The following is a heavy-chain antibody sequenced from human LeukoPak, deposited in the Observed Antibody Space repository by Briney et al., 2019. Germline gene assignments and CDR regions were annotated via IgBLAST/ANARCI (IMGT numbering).Heavy chain of an antibody. V-gene: IGHV1-2*02. CDR1: GYTFTNYG. CDR3: ASSTGYTDFDY. J-gene: IGHJ4*02. Sequence: ASVKVSCKASGYTFTNYGISWVRQAPGQGLEWMGWINPNSGGTNYAQKFQGRVTMTRDTSISTAYMELSMLRSDDTAVYYCASSTGYTDFDYWGQGTLVTVSS. CDR2: INPNSGGT. D-gene: IGHD5-18*01.